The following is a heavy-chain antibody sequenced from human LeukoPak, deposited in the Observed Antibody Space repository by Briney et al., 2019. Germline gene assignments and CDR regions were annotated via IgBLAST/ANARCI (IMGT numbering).Heavy chain of an antibody. J-gene: IGHJ5*02. CDR3: ARHVAVAGNWFAP. CDR2: VTYSGSI. D-gene: IGHD6-19*01. CDR1: GGSISVISYF. Sequence: SETLSLTCTVSGGSISVISYFWAWIRQLPGKGLEWIGSVTYSGSIYYNPSLKSRVTMSEDTSNNQFSLNLTSLTAADTAVYYSARHVAVAGNWFAPWGRGTLVTVSS. V-gene: IGHV4-39*01.